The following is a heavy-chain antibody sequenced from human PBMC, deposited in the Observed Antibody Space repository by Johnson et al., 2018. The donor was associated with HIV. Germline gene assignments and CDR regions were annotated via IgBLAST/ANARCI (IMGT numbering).Heavy chain of an antibody. V-gene: IGHV3-30-3*01. CDR2: MSFDGNNR. CDR3: ARDPIGGAFDI. Sequence: QVQLVESGGGVVQPGRSLRLSCAASGFTFSSNPMHWVRQAPGKGLEWVAVMSFDGNNRYYADSVKGRFTISRDNAKNSLYLQMNSLRAEDTAVYYCARDPIGGAFDIWGQGTMVIVSS. D-gene: IGHD3-16*01. CDR1: GFTFSSNP. J-gene: IGHJ3*02.